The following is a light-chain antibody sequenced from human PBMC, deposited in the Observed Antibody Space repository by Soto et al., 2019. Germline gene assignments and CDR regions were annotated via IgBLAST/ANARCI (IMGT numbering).Light chain of an antibody. V-gene: IGKV1-5*01. J-gene: IGKJ1*01. CDR1: QTISTW. CDR2: DAS. Sequence: IQLTQSPPTLSASVGDRVTITCRASQTISTWMAWYRQKPGKAPKLLVYDASTLQSGVASRFSGSGSGTEFTLIISGLQPDDSATYYCQQYTNTNNPWMLGQGTKVDIK. CDR3: QQYTNTNNPWM.